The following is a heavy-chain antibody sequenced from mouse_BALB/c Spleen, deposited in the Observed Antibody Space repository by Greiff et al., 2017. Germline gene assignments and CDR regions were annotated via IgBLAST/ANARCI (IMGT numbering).Heavy chain of an antibody. J-gene: IGHJ1*01. CDR1: GFTFSDYG. Sequence: EVKVVESGGGLVQPGGSRKLSCAASGFTFSDYGMAWVRQSPGKGPEWVAFISNLAYSIYYADTVTGRFTISRENAKNTLYLEMSSLRSEDTAMYYCARGFGTDWYFDVWGAGTTVTVSS. CDR2: ISNLAYSI. V-gene: IGHV5-15*02. D-gene: IGHD3-1*01. CDR3: ARGFGTDWYFDV.